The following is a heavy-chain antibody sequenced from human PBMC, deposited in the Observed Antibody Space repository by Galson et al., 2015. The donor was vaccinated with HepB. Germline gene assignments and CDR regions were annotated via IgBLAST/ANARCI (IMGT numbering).Heavy chain of an antibody. CDR2: ISAYNGNT. CDR3: ARRMWELRFGNWFDP. CDR1: GYTFTSYG. V-gene: IGHV1-18*01. Sequence: SVKVSCKASGYTFTSYGISWVRQAPGQGLEWMGWISAYNGNTNYAQKLQGRVTMTTDTSTSTAYMELRSLRSDDTAVYYCARRMWELRFGNWFDPWGQGTLVTVSS. D-gene: IGHD1-26*01. J-gene: IGHJ5*02.